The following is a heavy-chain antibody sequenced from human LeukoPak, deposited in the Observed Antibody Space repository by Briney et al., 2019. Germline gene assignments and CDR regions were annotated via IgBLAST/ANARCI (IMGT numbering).Heavy chain of an antibody. V-gene: IGHV3-20*04. CDR1: GITFSNAW. Sequence: GGSLRLSCAASGITFSNAWMTWVRQAPGKGLEWVSGINWNGGSTGYADSVKGRFTISRDNAKNSLYLQMNSLRAEDTALYYCAREEYSSGWYLDYWGQGTLVTVSS. CDR3: AREEYSSGWYLDY. CDR2: INWNGGST. D-gene: IGHD6-19*01. J-gene: IGHJ4*02.